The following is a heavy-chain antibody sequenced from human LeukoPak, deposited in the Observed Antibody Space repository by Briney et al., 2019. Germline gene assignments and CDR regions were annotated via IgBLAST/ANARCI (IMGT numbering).Heavy chain of an antibody. D-gene: IGHD3-22*01. J-gene: IGHJ6*03. CDR3: ARDVYYYDSSGYYRRYYYYMDV. CDR1: GGSISGYY. CDR2: IYTNENT. V-gene: IGHV4-4*09. Sequence: SETLSLTCTVSGGSISGYYWSWIRQPPGKGLEWIGYIYTNENTNYHPSLKSRVTMSVDTSKNQFSLKLSSVTAADTAVYYCARDVYYYDSSGYYRRYYYYMDVWGKGTTVTVSS.